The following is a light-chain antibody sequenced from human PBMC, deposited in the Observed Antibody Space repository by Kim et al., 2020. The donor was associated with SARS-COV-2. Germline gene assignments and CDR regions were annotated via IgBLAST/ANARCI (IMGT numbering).Light chain of an antibody. Sequence: DIQMTQSPSTLSASVGDRVTITCRASQSISSWLAWYQQKPGKAPKLLFYKASSLESGVPSRFSGSGSGTEFTLTISSLQPDDFATYYCQQYNSYWGTFGQGTKVDIK. CDR3: QQYNSYWGT. CDR2: KAS. J-gene: IGKJ1*01. V-gene: IGKV1-5*03. CDR1: QSISSW.